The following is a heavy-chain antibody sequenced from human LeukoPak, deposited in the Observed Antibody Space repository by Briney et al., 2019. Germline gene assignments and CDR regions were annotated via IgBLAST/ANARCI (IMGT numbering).Heavy chain of an antibody. CDR2: ISAYNGNT. D-gene: IGHD6-19*01. CDR1: GYTFTTYG. CDR3: ARDPGSFLSSSGWLNWFDP. J-gene: IGHJ5*02. V-gene: IGHV1-18*01. Sequence: VSVKVSCKASGYTFTTYGISWVRQAPGQGLEWMGWISAYNGNTNYAQKLQGRVTMTTDTSTSTAYMELRSLRSDDTAVYYCARDPGSFLSSSGWLNWFDPWGQGTLVTVSS.